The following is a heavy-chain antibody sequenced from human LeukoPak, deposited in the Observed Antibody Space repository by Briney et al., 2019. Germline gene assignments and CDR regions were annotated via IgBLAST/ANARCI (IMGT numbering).Heavy chain of an antibody. CDR3: AKATAYNSYYFDC. CDR1: GFTFDTCA. D-gene: IGHD5-24*01. J-gene: IGHJ4*02. CDR2: LSGSGATT. V-gene: IGHV3-23*01. Sequence: PGGSLRLSCAASGFTFDTCAMTWVRQAPGKGLEWVSGLSGSGATTYYAASVKGRFTISRDNSKNTLYLQMNSLRAEDTAVYYCAKATAYNSYYFDCWGQGTLVTVSS.